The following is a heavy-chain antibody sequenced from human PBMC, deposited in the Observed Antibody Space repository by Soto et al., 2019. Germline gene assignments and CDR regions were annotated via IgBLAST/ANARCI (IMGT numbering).Heavy chain of an antibody. CDR1: GFTFSSYS. CDR3: ARAQYPGGTDI. CDR2: ISSSSYI. V-gene: IGHV3-21*01. J-gene: IGHJ3*02. Sequence: EVQLVESGGGLVKPGGSLRLSCAASGFTFSSYSMNWVRQAPGKGLEWVSSISSSSYIYYADSVKGRFTISRDNAKNSLYLQMNSLRAEDTAVYYCARAQYPGGTDIWGQGTMVTFSS.